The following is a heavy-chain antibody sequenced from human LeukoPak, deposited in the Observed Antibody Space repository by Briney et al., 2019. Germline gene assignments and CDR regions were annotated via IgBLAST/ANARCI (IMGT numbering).Heavy chain of an antibody. Sequence: GGSLRLSCAASGFSFGDFGMSWVRQAPGKGLEWVSAISGSGGSTYYADSVKGRFTISRDNSKNTLYLQMNSLRAEDTAVYYCAKVPWYSSSRPFDYWGQGTLVTVSS. CDR1: GFSFGDFG. V-gene: IGHV3-23*01. D-gene: IGHD6-13*01. CDR3: AKVPWYSSSRPFDY. CDR2: ISGSGGST. J-gene: IGHJ4*02.